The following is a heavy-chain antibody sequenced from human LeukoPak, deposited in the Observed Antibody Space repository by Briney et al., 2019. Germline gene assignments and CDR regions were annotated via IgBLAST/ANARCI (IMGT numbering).Heavy chain of an antibody. CDR1: GFTFSTFW. Sequence: GGSLRLSCAASGFTFSTFWMHWVRQAPGKGLVWVSGINSDGSSTTYADSVKGRFTISRDNAKNTLYPQMNNLRAEDTAVYYCARGRYYGMDVWGQGTTVTVSS. J-gene: IGHJ6*02. V-gene: IGHV3-74*03. CDR2: INSDGSST. CDR3: ARGRYYGMDV.